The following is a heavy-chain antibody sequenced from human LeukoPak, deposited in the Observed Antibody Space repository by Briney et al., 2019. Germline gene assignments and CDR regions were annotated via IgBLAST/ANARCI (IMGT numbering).Heavy chain of an antibody. CDR2: IIPIFGTA. V-gene: IGHV1-69*13. Sequence: SVKVSCKASGYTFTSYGISWVRQAPGQGLEWMGGIIPIFGTANYAQKFQGRVTITADESTSTAYMELSSLRSEDTAVYYCARDQTLPFDYWGQGTLVTVSS. J-gene: IGHJ4*02. CDR3: ARDQTLPFDY. CDR1: GYTFTSYG.